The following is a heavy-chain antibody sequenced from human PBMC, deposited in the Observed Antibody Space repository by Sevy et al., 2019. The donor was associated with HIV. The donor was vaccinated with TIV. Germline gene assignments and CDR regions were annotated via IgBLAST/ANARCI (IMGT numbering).Heavy chain of an antibody. D-gene: IGHD5-12*01. CDR2: IKSEFDGGAI. V-gene: IGHV3-15*01. CDR3: ITDPAYRGYDEEVINYYFYGMDV. Sequence: GGSLRLSCTASGFTFSSAWMSWVRQAPGKGLEWVGRIKSEFDGGAIDYAAPVKGRFTISREDSKNTAYLQMNSLKNQETTVYYCITDPAYRGYDEEVINYYFYGMDVWGQGTTVTVSS. J-gene: IGHJ6*02. CDR1: GFTFSSAW.